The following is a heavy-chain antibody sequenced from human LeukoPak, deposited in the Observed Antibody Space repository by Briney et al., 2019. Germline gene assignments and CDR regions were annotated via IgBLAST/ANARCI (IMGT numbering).Heavy chain of an antibody. CDR1: GFSLSTSGGG. CDR3: AHSWGGKLDY. CDR2: IFWDGDK. Sequence: SGPTLVNPTQPLTLTCTFSGFSLSTSGGGVGWLRQPPGKALEWLALIFWDGDKRYSPSLKGRLTITKDTPKNQVVLTMTNMDPVDTATYYCAHSWGGKLDYWGQGTLVTVSS. V-gene: IGHV2-5*02. D-gene: IGHD3-10*01. J-gene: IGHJ4*02.